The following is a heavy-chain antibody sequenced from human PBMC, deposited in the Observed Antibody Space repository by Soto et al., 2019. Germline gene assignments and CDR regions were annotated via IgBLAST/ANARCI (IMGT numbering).Heavy chain of an antibody. Sequence: QITLKESGPPLVKPTQTLTLTRTFSGFSLDTSGVGVAWIRQPPGKALEWLTLIYWDDDKRYSPSLRSRLTITKDTSENRVVLTMTNMDPVDTATYYCSHMESRVASYGLDVWGQGTTVTVSS. CDR1: GFSLDTSGVG. J-gene: IGHJ6*02. CDR2: IYWDDDK. D-gene: IGHD3-3*01. CDR3: SHMESRVASYGLDV. V-gene: IGHV2-5*02.